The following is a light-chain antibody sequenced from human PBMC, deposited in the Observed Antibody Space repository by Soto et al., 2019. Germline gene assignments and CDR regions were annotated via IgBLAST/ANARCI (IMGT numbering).Light chain of an antibody. CDR2: LGS. CDR1: QSLLNRSGYNY. CDR3: MQALQTPLT. J-gene: IGKJ4*01. Sequence: DIVMTQSPLSLPVTPGEPASISCRSSQSLLNRSGYNYLNWYLQKPGQSPQLLIYLGSSRASVVPDRFSGSGSGTDFTLKISRGEAEDVGVYYCMQALQTPLTFGGGTKVEIK. V-gene: IGKV2-28*01.